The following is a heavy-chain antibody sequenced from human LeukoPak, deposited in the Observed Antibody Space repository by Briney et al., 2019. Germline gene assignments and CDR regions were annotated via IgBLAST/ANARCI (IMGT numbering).Heavy chain of an antibody. J-gene: IGHJ3*02. D-gene: IGHD3-22*01. CDR2: IYSGGST. CDR3: ARIINYYDSSGYYYVGAFDI. CDR1: GFTVSSNY. Sequence: GGSLRLSCAASGFTVSSNYMRGVRQAPGKGLEWVSVIYSGGSTYYAHSVKCPFTISRSNSKNTLYLQINSLRAEDTAVYYCARIINYYDSSGYYYVGAFDIWGQGTMVTVSS. V-gene: IGHV3-53*01.